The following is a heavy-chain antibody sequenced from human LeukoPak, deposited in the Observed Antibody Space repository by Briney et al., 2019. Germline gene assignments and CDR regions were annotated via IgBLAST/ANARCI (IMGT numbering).Heavy chain of an antibody. CDR1: GGSISSSSYY. Sequence: SETLSLTCTVSGGSISSSSYYWGWIRQPPGKGLEWIGEINHSGSTNYNPSLKSRVTISVDTSKNQFSLKLSSVTAADTAVYYCARGEGNWFDPWGQGTLVTVSS. V-gene: IGHV4-39*07. CDR2: INHSGST. J-gene: IGHJ5*02. CDR3: ARGEGNWFDP.